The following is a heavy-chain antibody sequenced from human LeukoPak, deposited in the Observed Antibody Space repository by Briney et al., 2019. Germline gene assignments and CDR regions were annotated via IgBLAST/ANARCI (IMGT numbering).Heavy chain of an antibody. CDR1: GYRFTSYW. CDR3: ARVKAYYGSGIDAFDI. Sequence: GEPLNFPCKGSGYRFTSYWIGWVRQMPGKGLEWMGIIYPGDAETRNSPSLQGPVSHSADKCTSTAYLQWSSLKASDTAMYYCARVKAYYGSGIDAFDIWGQGTMVTVSS. CDR2: IYPGDAET. D-gene: IGHD3-10*01. V-gene: IGHV5-51*01. J-gene: IGHJ3*02.